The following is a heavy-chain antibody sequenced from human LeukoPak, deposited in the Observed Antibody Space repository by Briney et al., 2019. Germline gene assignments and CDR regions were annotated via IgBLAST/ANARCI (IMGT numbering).Heavy chain of an antibody. CDR1: GFTFSSYA. J-gene: IGHJ4*02. CDR3: ARDSVSYYFDY. CDR2: ISYDGSNK. D-gene: IGHD2-8*01. V-gene: IGHV3-30*04. Sequence: GGSLRLSCAASGFTFSSYAMHWVRRAPGKGLEWVAVISYDGSNKYYADSVKGRFTISRDNSKNTLFLQMNSLRAEDTAVYYCARDSVSYYFDYWGQGTLVTVSS.